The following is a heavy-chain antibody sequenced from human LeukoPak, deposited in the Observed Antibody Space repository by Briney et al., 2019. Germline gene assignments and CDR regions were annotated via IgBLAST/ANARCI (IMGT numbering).Heavy chain of an antibody. J-gene: IGHJ4*02. CDR2: INPSGGST. V-gene: IGHV1-46*01. Sequence: ASVKVSCKASGYTFTSYYMHWVRQAPGQGLEWMGIINPSGGSTSYAQKFQGRVTMTRDMSTSTVYMELSSLRSEDTAVYYCARDARWNNLDYWGQGTLVTVSS. CDR1: GYTFTSYY. D-gene: IGHD1/OR15-1a*01. CDR3: ARDARWNNLDY.